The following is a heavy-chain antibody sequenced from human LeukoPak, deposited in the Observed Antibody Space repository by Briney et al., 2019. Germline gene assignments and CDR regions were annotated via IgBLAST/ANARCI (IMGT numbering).Heavy chain of an antibody. CDR2: ISAYNGNT. D-gene: IGHD3-22*01. CDR3: ARDTHSSGFPLSFDI. J-gene: IGHJ3*02. CDR1: GYTFTSYG. Sequence: ASVKVSCKASGYTFTSYGISWVRQAPGQGLEWMGWISAYNGNTNYAQKLQGRVTMTTDTSTSTAYMELRSLRSDDTAVYYCARDTHSSGFPLSFDIWGQGTMVTVSS. V-gene: IGHV1-18*01.